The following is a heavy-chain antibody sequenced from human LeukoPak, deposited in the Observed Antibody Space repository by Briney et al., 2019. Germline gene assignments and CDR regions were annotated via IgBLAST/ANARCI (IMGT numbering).Heavy chain of an antibody. D-gene: IGHD1-26*01. V-gene: IGHV4-4*09. CDR2: IHTSGGS. CDR3: ARLGSYHDF. CDR1: GASISNYY. J-gene: IGHJ4*02. Sequence: SETLSLTCIVSGASISNYYWSWIRQTPEKGLEWMGHIHTSGGSSYHPSLKSRLTMSIDTSRNQLSLKLTSVTAADTALYFCARLGSYHDFWGQGALVTVSS.